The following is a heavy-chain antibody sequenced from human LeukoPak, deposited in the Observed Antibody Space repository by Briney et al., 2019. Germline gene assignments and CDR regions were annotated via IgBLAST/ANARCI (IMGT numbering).Heavy chain of an antibody. J-gene: IGHJ4*02. Sequence: SETLSLTCAVYGGSFSGYYWSWIRQLPGKGLEWIGEINHSGSTNYNPSLKSRVTISVDTSKNQFSLKLSSVTAADTAVYYCARGYYGLGDYWGQGTLVTVSS. D-gene: IGHD3-10*01. V-gene: IGHV4-34*01. CDR2: INHSGST. CDR3: ARGYYGLGDY. CDR1: GGSFSGYY.